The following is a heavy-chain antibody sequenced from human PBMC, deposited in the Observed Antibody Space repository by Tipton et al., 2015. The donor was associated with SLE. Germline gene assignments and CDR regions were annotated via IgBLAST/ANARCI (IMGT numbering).Heavy chain of an antibody. V-gene: IGHV4-38-2*02. Sequence: TLSLTCTVSGGSISSGYFWGWIRQPPGKGLEWIGNIYHSGSTNYNPSPKSRVTISVDTSKNQFSLKLSSVTAADTAVYYCARHVVEVEYSSGGLPDAFDIWGQGTMVTVSS. CDR2: IYHSGST. J-gene: IGHJ3*02. D-gene: IGHD6-19*01. CDR1: GGSISSGYF. CDR3: ARHVVEVEYSSGGLPDAFDI.